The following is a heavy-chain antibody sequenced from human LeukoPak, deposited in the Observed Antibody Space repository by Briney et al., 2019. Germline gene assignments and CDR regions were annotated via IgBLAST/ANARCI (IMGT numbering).Heavy chain of an antibody. V-gene: IGHV3-21*04. D-gene: IGHD6-6*01. Sequence: PGGSLRLSCAASGFTFSSYSMNWVRQAPGKGLEWVSSISSSSSYIYYADSVKGRFTISRDNAKNSLYLQMNSLRAEDTAVYYCAKFYSSSAGYYYYYMDVWGKGTTVTVSS. CDR2: ISSSSSYI. J-gene: IGHJ6*03. CDR1: GFTFSSYS. CDR3: AKFYSSSAGYYYYYMDV.